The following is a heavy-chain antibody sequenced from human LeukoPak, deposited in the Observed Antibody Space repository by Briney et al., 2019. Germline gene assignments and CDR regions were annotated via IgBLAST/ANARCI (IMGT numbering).Heavy chain of an antibody. D-gene: IGHD3-10*01. CDR1: GFTFDDYA. CDR2: ISWNSGSI. J-gene: IGHJ4*02. V-gene: IGHV3-9*01. Sequence: GGSRRLSCAASGFTFDDYAMHWARQAPGKGLEWVSGISWNSGSIGYADSVKGRFTISRDNAKNSLYLQMNSLRAEDTALYYCAKGGSGGAHFDYWGQGTLVTVSS. CDR3: AKGGSGGAHFDY.